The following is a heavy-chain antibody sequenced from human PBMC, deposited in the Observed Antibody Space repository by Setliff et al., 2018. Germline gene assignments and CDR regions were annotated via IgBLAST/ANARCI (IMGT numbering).Heavy chain of an antibody. Sequence: PGGSLRLSCAASGLTLSSSAMHWVRQAPGKGLEWVSTISSRSSHIYYADSVKGRFTISRDNAKNSLYLQMNSLRVEDTAVYYCAREPVEPSQYFHYISGYYDYWGQGTLVTVSS. D-gene: IGHD3-22*01. CDR3: AREPVEPSQYFHYISGYYDY. V-gene: IGHV3-21*01. CDR2: ISSRSSHI. J-gene: IGHJ4*02. CDR1: GLTLSSSA.